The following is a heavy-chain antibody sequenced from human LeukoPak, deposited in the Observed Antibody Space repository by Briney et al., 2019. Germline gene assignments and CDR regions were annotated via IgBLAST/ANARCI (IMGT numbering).Heavy chain of an antibody. V-gene: IGHV3-30-3*01. D-gene: IGHD4-17*01. CDR1: GFTFSSYA. J-gene: IGHJ6*02. CDR2: ISYDGSNK. CDR3: ARRIPYGNPSVDYYGMDV. Sequence: GGSLRLSCAASGFTFSSYAMHWVRQAPGKGLEWVAVISYDGSNKYYADSVKGRFTISRDNSKNTLYLQMNSLRAEDTAVYYCARRIPYGNPSVDYYGMDVWGQGTTVTVSS.